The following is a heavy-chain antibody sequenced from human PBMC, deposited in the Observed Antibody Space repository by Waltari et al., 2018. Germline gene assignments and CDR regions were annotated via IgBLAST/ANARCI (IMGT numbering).Heavy chain of an antibody. J-gene: IGHJ4*02. CDR3: ARVAGSSGWFDY. Sequence: QVQLQESGPGLVKPSETLSLTCTVSGYSISSGYYWGWIRQPPGKGLEWIGSIYHSGSTYYNPSLKSRVTISVDTSKNQFSLKLSSVTAADTAVYYCARVAGSSGWFDYWGQGTLVTVSS. CDR2: IYHSGST. D-gene: IGHD6-19*01. V-gene: IGHV4-38-2*02. CDR1: GYSISSGYY.